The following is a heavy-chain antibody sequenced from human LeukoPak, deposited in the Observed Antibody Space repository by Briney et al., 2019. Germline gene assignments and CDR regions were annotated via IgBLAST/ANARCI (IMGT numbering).Heavy chain of an antibody. V-gene: IGHV3-74*01. J-gene: IGHJ4*02. D-gene: IGHD4-17*01. CDR3: LRGQTIDY. Sequence: PGGSLRLSSTTSGFTFSKYWMYWGRPAPGEGLMWVSRSMSDGTGIIYTDSVEGRFTISRDNAKNTLYLQMNSLRDEDTAVYYCLRGQTIDYWGQGTLVTVSS. CDR2: SMSDGTGI. CDR1: GFTFSKYW.